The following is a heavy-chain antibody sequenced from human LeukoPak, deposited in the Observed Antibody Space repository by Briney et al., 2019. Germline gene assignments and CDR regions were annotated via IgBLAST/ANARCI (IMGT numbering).Heavy chain of an antibody. J-gene: IGHJ6*02. Sequence: GGSLRLSCAASGFTMEPFAMHWVRQAPGKGLEWVSNINKDGSRTYYADSVKGRFTISRDNSKNSLYLQMNSPRTEDSALYYCATWAFYHNLDVWGRGTTVTVSS. CDR1: GFTMEPFA. V-gene: IGHV3-43*02. CDR3: ATWAFYHNLDV. D-gene: IGHD1-14*01. CDR2: INKDGSRT.